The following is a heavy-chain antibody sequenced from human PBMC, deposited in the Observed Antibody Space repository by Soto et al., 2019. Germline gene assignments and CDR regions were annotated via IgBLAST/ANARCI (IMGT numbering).Heavy chain of an antibody. CDR2: IYPGDSDT. Sequence: GESLKISCKGSGYSFTSYWIGWVRQMPGKGLEWMGIIYPGDSDTRYGPSFQGQVTISADKSISTAYLQWSSLKASDTAMYYCARHRYIAAAAEFGMDVWGQGTTVTVSS. CDR3: ARHRYIAAAAEFGMDV. D-gene: IGHD6-13*01. CDR1: GYSFTSYW. V-gene: IGHV5-51*01. J-gene: IGHJ6*02.